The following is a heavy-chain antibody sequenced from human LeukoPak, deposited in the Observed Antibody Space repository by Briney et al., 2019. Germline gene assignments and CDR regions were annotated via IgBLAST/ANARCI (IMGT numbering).Heavy chain of an antibody. CDR1: KYTFTDYA. Sequence: ASVKVSCKASKYTFTDYAIHWVRQAPGQRLEWMGWINAGNGNTKYSQKFQGRVTITRDTSASTAYMQLSSLSSEDTAVYYCARVYSTTWTFDYWGQGTLVTVSS. CDR2: INAGNGNT. D-gene: IGHD6-13*01. V-gene: IGHV1-3*01. CDR3: ARVYSTTWTFDY. J-gene: IGHJ4*02.